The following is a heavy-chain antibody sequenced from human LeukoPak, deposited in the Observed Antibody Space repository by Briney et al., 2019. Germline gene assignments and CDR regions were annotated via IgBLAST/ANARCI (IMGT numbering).Heavy chain of an antibody. Sequence: PSETLSLTCTVSGGSISDYYWSWIRQPAGKGLEWIGRIYTTGSTDYNPSLKSRVTMSVDTSKNQFSLKLSSVTAADTAVYYCARCAVPAAALYYMDVWGKGTTVTVSS. CDR1: GGSISDYY. CDR3: ARCAVPAAALYYMDV. CDR2: IYTTGST. D-gene: IGHD2-2*01. J-gene: IGHJ6*03. V-gene: IGHV4-4*07.